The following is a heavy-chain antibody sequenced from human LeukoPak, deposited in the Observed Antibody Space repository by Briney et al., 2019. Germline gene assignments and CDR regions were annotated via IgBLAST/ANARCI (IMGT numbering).Heavy chain of an antibody. Sequence: SETLSLTCTVSGGSISSYYWSWIRQPPGKGLEWIGYIYYSGSTNYNPSLKSRVTISVDTSKNQFSLRLSSVTAADTAVYYCARPTARLGWFDPWGQGTLVTVSS. V-gene: IGHV4-59*01. CDR2: IYYSGST. CDR3: ARPTARLGWFDP. D-gene: IGHD6-6*01. J-gene: IGHJ5*02. CDR1: GGSISSYY.